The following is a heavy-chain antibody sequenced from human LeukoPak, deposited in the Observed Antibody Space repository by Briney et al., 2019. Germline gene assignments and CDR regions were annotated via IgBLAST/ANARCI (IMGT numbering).Heavy chain of an antibody. V-gene: IGHV1-2*02. D-gene: IGHD3-10*01. Sequence: ASVKVSCKASGYTFTGYYMHWVRQAPGQGLEWMGWINPNGGGTNYAQKFQGRVTMTRDTSISTAYMELRRLRSDDTAVYYCARDIRVRLKRESPFDYWGQGTLVTVSS. CDR3: ARDIRVRLKRESPFDY. CDR1: GYTFTGYY. CDR2: INPNGGGT. J-gene: IGHJ4*02.